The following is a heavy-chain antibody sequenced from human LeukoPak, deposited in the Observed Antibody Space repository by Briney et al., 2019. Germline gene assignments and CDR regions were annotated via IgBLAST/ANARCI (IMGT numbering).Heavy chain of an antibody. CDR3: AKARVYYYDSSGFDY. CDR2: ISSSSSYI. J-gene: IGHJ4*02. D-gene: IGHD3-22*01. V-gene: IGHV3-21*04. CDR1: GFTFSSYS. Sequence: GGSLRLSCAASGFTFSSYSMNWVGQAPGKGLEWVSSISSSSSYIYYADSVKGRFTISRDNSENTLYLQMNSLRAEDTAVYYCAKARVYYYDSSGFDYWGQGTLVTVSS.